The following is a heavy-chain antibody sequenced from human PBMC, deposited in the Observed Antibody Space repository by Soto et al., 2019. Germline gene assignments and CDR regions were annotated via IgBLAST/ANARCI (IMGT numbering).Heavy chain of an antibody. V-gene: IGHV4-34*01. Sequence: PSETLSLTCAVYGGSFSGYYWSWIRQPPGKGLEWIGEINHSGSTNYNPSLKSRVTISVDTSKNQFSLKLSSVTAADTAVYYCASGERMRSTSPLGYYYYYYGMDVWGQGTTVTV. D-gene: IGHD2-2*01. CDR3: ASGERMRSTSPLGYYYYYYGMDV. J-gene: IGHJ6*02. CDR2: INHSGST. CDR1: GGSFSGYY.